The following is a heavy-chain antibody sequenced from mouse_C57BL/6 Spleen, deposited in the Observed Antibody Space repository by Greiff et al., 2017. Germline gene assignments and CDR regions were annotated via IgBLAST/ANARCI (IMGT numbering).Heavy chain of an antibody. D-gene: IGHD1-1*01. J-gene: IGHJ2*01. V-gene: IGHV5-16*01. CDR1: GFTFSDYY. CDR2: INYDGSST. CDR3: ARGGVTTVGPFDY. Sequence: VQLKESEGGLVQPGSSMKLSCTASGFTFSDYYMAWVRQVPEKGLEWVANINYDGSSTYYLDSLKSRFIISRDNAKNILYLQMSSLKSEDTATYYCARGGVTTVGPFDYWGQGTTLTVSS.